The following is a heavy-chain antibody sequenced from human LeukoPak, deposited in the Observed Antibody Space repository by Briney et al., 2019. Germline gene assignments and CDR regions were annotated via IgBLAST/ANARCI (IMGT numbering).Heavy chain of an antibody. Sequence: GGSLRLSCAASGFTFINAWMAWVRQAPGKGLEWVGRIKAKAHGGTIEYAAPVKGRFTISRDDSKNTLYLQMTSLKTEDTAVYYCTTDEAYYDSRYFDCWGQGTLVTVSS. D-gene: IGHD3-22*01. CDR2: IKAKAHGGTI. CDR3: TTDEAYYDSRYFDC. CDR1: GFTFINAW. J-gene: IGHJ4*02. V-gene: IGHV3-15*01.